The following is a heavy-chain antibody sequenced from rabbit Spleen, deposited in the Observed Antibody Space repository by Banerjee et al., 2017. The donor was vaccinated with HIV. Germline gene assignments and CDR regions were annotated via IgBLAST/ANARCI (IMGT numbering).Heavy chain of an antibody. V-gene: IGHV1S40*01. D-gene: IGHD7-1*01. Sequence: QSLEESGVDLVKPGASLTLTCTASGVSFSSNYYMSWVRQAPGKGLEWIACIYAGSSGNTYSAIWAKGRFTISKTSSTTVTLQMTSLTVADTATYFCARDTGTSFSSYGMDLWGPGTLVTVS. CDR3: ARDTGTSFSSYGMDL. CDR2: IYAGSSGNT. CDR1: GVSFSSNYY. J-gene: IGHJ6*01.